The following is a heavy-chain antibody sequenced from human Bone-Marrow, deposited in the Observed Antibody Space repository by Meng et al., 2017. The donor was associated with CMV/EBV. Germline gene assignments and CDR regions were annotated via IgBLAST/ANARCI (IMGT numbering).Heavy chain of an antibody. CDR1: FTFRTYC. D-gene: IGHD3-22*01. J-gene: IGHJ4*02. CDR2: INDDGTYP. V-gene: IGHV3-74*03. CDR3: ARDGESDFSDSSGHTFSY. Sequence: FTFRTYCMHWVRRTPGQGLVLVSHINDDGTYPTYADSVKGRFTISRDNAKNTLFLQMNSLIAEDTAVYYCARDGESDFSDSSGHTFSYWGRGTLVTVSS.